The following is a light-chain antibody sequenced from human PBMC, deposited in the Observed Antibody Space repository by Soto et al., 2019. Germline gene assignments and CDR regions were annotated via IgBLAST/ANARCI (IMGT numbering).Light chain of an antibody. CDR2: EVS. Sequence: QSALTQPAAVSGSPGQSITISCTATSSDVGGYNFVSWYQHHPGKAPKVMIYEVSNRPSGVSNRFSGSKSGNTASLNISGLQAEDEAVYYCSSYTSSITLFGGGTKLTVL. V-gene: IGLV2-14*01. CDR3: SSYTSSITL. CDR1: SSDVGGYNF. J-gene: IGLJ2*01.